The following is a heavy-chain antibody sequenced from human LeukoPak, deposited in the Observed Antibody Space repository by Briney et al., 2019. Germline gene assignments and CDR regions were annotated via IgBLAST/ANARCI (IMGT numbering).Heavy chain of an antibody. CDR1: GGSVSGGNYY. V-gene: IGHV4-61*01. D-gene: IGHD1-14*01. CDR3: ARTGSTGGY. CDR2: IHYSGST. J-gene: IGHJ4*02. Sequence: SETLSLTCTVSGGSVSGGNYYCSWTRQSPGKGLEWIGYIHYSGSTVYSPSLKSRVTISIDTSKNQFSLNLSSVTAADTAVYYCARTGSTGGYWGQGTLVTVSS.